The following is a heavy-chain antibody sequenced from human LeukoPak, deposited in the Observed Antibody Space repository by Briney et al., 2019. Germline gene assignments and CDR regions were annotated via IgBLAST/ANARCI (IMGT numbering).Heavy chain of an antibody. D-gene: IGHD3-3*01. Sequence: PGGSLRLSCAASGFTFSSYSMSWVRQAPGKGLEWVSDISGSGGSTYYADSVKGRFTISRDNSKNTLYLQMNSLRAEDTAVYYCAKADSMNYYDFWSRELRYGMDVWGQGTTVTVSS. J-gene: IGHJ6*02. CDR1: GFTFSSYS. CDR2: ISGSGGST. CDR3: AKADSMNYYDFWSRELRYGMDV. V-gene: IGHV3-23*01.